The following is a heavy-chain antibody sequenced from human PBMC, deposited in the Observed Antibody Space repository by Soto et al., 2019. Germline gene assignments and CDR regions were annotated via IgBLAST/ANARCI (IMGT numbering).Heavy chain of an antibody. D-gene: IGHD2-15*01. J-gene: IGHJ2*01. V-gene: IGHV2-5*02. CDR1: VFSLTTGGVA. Sequence: QITLKESGPTLVKPTQTLTLTCTFSVFSLTTGGVAVGWLRQPPGTAMGWLALIYWDDDKRYSPSLKSKLSLSKDTSTNRVVLTLTNMDPVDTATYYCVHSEGSGADCYSRCYFALWGRGTLVTVSS. CDR3: VHSEGSGADCYSRCYFAL. CDR2: IYWDDDK.